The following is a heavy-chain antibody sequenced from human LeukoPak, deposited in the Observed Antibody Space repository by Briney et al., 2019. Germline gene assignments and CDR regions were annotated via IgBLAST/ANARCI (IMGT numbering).Heavy chain of an antibody. V-gene: IGHV4-59*01. CDR2: IFDTVST. CDR3: TRGTGDPRRAFDI. J-gene: IGHJ3*02. CDR1: GGSISTYY. D-gene: IGHD1-1*01. Sequence: SETLSLTCNVSGGSISTYYWSWIRQPPGKGLEWIGYIFDTVSTKYNPSLESRVTISVDTSKNQFSLKVTSVTAADTAVYYCTRGTGDPRRAFDIWGQGTMVTVSS.